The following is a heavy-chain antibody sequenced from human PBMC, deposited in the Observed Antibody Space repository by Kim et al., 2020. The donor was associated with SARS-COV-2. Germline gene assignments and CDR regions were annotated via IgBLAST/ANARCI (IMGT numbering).Heavy chain of an antibody. Sequence: SETLSLTCAVYGGSFSGYYWSWIRQPPGRGLEWIGEINHSGSTNYIPSLKSRVTISLDTSKNQFSLKLNSMTAADTAVYYCARGLGYYDSSGYYAYWGQGTLVTVSS. CDR3: ARGLGYYDSSGYYAY. D-gene: IGHD3-22*01. J-gene: IGHJ4*02. CDR2: INHSGST. CDR1: GGSFSGYY. V-gene: IGHV4-34*01.